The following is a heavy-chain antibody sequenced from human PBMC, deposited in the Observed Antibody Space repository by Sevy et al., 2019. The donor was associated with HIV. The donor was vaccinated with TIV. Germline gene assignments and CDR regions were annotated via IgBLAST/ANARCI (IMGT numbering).Heavy chain of an antibody. CDR1: GFTFSSYS. CDR3: ARDRVQLERRSNWFDP. CDR2: ISSSSSYI. V-gene: IGHV3-21*01. D-gene: IGHD1-1*01. Sequence: GGSLTLSCAASGFTFSSYSMNWVRQAPGKGLEWVSSISSSSSYIYYADSVKGRFTISRDNAKNSLYLQMNSLRAEDTAVYYCARDRVQLERRSNWFDPWGQGTLVTVSS. J-gene: IGHJ5*02.